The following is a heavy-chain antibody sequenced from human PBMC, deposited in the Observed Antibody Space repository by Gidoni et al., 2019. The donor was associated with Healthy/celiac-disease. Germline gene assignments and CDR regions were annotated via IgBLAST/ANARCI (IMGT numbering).Heavy chain of an antibody. V-gene: IGHV3-30*04. D-gene: IGHD2-15*01. Sequence: QVQLVESGGGVVQPGRSLRLSCAASGFPFSSSAMHWVRQAPGKGLEWVAVIAYDGSNKYYADSVKGRFTISRDNSKNTLYLQMNSLRAEDTAVYYCARDQVVVAATPYYYYGMDVWGQGTTVTVSS. CDR2: IAYDGSNK. CDR3: ARDQVVVAATPYYYYGMDV. J-gene: IGHJ6*02. CDR1: GFPFSSSA.